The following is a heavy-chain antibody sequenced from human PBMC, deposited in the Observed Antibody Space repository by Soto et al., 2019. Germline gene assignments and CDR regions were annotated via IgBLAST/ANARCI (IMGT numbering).Heavy chain of an antibody. CDR3: ARDLIEWFGSPYYGIDV. CDR1: FA. V-gene: IGHV3-30-3*01. CDR2: ISYDGSNK. J-gene: IGHJ6*02. Sequence: FAGRRVRQAQCKGLEWVAVISYDGSNKYYADSVKGRFTISRDNSKNTLYLQMNSLRAEDTAVYYCARDLIEWFGSPYYGIDVWGPGTTVPV. D-gene: IGHD3-10*01.